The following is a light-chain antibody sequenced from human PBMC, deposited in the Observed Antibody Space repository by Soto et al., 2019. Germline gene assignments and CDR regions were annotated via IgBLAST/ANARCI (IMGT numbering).Light chain of an antibody. CDR2: GNT. CDR1: SSNIGAGYD. CDR3: QSYDSSLSGSV. Sequence: QSVLTQPPSLSGAPGQRVTISCTGSSSNIGAGYDVHWYQQLPVTAPKLLIYGNTNRPSGVPDRFSGSKSGTSASLAITGPQAEDEAHYYCQSYDSSLSGSVFGGGTKLTVL. J-gene: IGLJ3*02. V-gene: IGLV1-40*01.